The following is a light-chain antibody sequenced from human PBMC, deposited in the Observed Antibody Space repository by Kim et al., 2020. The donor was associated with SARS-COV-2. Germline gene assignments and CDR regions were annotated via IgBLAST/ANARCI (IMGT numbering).Light chain of an antibody. CDR3: SSYAGSGGFV. V-gene: IGLV2-23*01. J-gene: IGLJ1*01. CDR2: EAY. Sequence: GQSIAISCTGTSSNVGSYKYVSWYQQEPGKAPQLLIYEAYNRPSGVSDRFSGSKSGNTASLTISGLQAEDEADYYCSSYAGSGGFVFGTGTKVTVL. CDR1: SSNVGSYKY.